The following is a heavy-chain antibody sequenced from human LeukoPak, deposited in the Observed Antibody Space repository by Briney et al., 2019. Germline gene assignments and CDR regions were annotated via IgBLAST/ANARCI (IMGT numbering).Heavy chain of an antibody. V-gene: IGHV1-69*05. CDR3: ARLSPPIASFCSGGTCYSGGFDP. Sequence: VKVSCKASGGTFSSYAISWVRQAPGQGLEWMGGIIPIFGTANYAQKFQGRVTITTDESTSTAYMELRSLRSDDTAVYYCARLSPPIASFCSGGTCYSGGFDPWGQGTLVTVSS. CDR2: IIPIFGTA. D-gene: IGHD2-15*01. CDR1: GGTFSSYA. J-gene: IGHJ5*02.